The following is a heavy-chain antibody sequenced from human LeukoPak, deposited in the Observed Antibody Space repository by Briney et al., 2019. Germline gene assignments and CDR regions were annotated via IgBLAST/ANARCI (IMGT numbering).Heavy chain of an antibody. V-gene: IGHV3-20*04. D-gene: IGHD3-3*01. Sequence: GGSLSLFCAASGLTYDDYGMRGVRQAPGRGVEWVSGINWNGGSRGNADSVKGRFSISRDNAKNSLYLQMNSLRAEDTALYYCARDSVEWSYAFDIWGQGTMVTVSS. CDR1: GLTYDDYG. J-gene: IGHJ3*02. CDR3: ARDSVEWSYAFDI. CDR2: INWNGGSR.